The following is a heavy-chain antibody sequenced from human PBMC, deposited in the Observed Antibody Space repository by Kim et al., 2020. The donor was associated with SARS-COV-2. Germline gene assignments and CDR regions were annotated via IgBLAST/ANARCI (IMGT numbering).Heavy chain of an antibody. Sequence: ASVKVSCKASGYTFTGYYMHWVRQAPRQGLEWMGWINPNSGGTNYAQKFQGRVTMTRDTSISTAYMELSRLRSDDTAVYYCARGGRGYTAMVGYYYYYGMDVWGQGTTVTVSS. CDR2: INPNSGGT. CDR1: GYTFTGYY. V-gene: IGHV1-2*02. CDR3: ARGGRGYTAMVGYYYYYGMDV. J-gene: IGHJ6*02. D-gene: IGHD5-18*01.